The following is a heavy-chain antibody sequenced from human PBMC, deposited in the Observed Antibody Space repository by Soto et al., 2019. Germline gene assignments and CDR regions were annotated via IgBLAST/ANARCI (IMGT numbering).Heavy chain of an antibody. V-gene: IGHV4-39*01. CDR1: GGSISSSSYY. CDR2: IYYSGST. Sequence: LPETLSLTCTVSGGSISSSSYYWGWIRQPPGKGLEWIGSIYYSGSTYYNPSLKSRVTISVDTSKNQFSLKLSSVTAADTAVYYCARRRVRYSSSFYFDYWGQGTLVTVSS. D-gene: IGHD6-19*01. CDR3: ARRRVRYSSSFYFDY. J-gene: IGHJ4*02.